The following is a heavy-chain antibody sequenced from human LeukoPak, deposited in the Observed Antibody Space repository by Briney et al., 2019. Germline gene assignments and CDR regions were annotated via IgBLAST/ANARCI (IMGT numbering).Heavy chain of an antibody. Sequence: GGSLRLSCAASGFTFSSYSMNWVRQAPGKGLEWVSSISSSSSYIYYADSVKGRFTISRDNAKNSLYLQMNSLRAEDTALYYCAKDTSRGWYYYYYGMDVWGQGATVTVSS. CDR2: ISSSSSYI. CDR1: GFTFSSYS. J-gene: IGHJ6*02. D-gene: IGHD6-19*01. CDR3: AKDTSRGWYYYYYGMDV. V-gene: IGHV3-21*04.